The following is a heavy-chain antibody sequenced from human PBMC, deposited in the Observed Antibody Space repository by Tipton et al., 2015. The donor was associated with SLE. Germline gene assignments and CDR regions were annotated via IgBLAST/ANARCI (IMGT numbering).Heavy chain of an antibody. V-gene: IGHV4-4*02. CDR3: AKDYNHDNADYN. CDR1: GGSIRSSNW. D-gene: IGHD4-17*01. J-gene: IGHJ4*02. Sequence: TLSLSCAVSGGSIRSSNWWSWVRQPPGKGLEWIGEIHHSGSTNSNPSLKSRVTISVDKSKNPFSLKLSSVTVADTAVYYCAKDYNHDNADYNWGQGTLVIVSS. CDR2: IHHSGST.